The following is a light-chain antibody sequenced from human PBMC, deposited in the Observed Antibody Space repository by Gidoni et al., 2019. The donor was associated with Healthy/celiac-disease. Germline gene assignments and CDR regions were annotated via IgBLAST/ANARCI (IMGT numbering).Light chain of an antibody. J-gene: IGKJ1*01. CDR3: QQYNSSPWT. V-gene: IGKV1-5*01. Sequence: DIQMTQSPSTLSASVGDRVTITCRASQSISSWLAWYQQKPGKAPNLLIYDASSLESGVPSRVSGSGSGTEFTLTISSLQPDDFATYYCQQYNSSPWTFGQGTKVEI. CDR1: QSISSW. CDR2: DAS.